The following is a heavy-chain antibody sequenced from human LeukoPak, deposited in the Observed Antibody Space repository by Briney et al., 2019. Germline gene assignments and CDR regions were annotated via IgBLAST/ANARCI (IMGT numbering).Heavy chain of an antibody. CDR2: INPSGGST. D-gene: IGHD3-22*01. V-gene: IGHV1-46*01. J-gene: IGHJ1*01. CDR1: GYTFTSYY. Sequence: ASVKVSCKASGYTFTSYYMHWVRQAPGQGLEWMGIINPSGGSTNYAQKFQGRVTMTRDTSTSTVYMELSSLRSEDTAVYYCARESHSITMIVADSKVAEYFQHWGQGTLVTVSS. CDR3: ARESHSITMIVADSKVAEYFQH.